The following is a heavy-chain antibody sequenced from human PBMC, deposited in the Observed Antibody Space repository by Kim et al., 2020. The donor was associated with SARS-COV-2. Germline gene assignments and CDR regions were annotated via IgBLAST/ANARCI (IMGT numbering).Heavy chain of an antibody. CDR2: ISGSGGST. CDR3: IRGSSGWFIYFEY. Sequence: GGSLRLSCAASGFTFSSYAMSWVRQAPGKGLEWVSAISGSGGSTYYADSVKGRFTISRDNSKNTLYLQMNSLRAEDTAVYYCIRGSSGWFIYFEYWGQGTLVTVSS. J-gene: IGHJ4*02. D-gene: IGHD6-19*01. CDR1: GFTFSSYA. V-gene: IGHV3-23*01.